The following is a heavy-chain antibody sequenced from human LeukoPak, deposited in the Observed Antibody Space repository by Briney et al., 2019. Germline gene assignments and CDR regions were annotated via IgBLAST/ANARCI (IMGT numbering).Heavy chain of an antibody. CDR1: GYTFTSYY. J-gene: IGHJ4*02. CDR2: INPSGGST. V-gene: IGHV1-46*01. CDR3: AREPLNCGGDCYFDY. D-gene: IGHD2-21*02. Sequence: ASVKVSCKASGYTFTSYYMHWVRQAPGQGLEWMGIINPSGGSTSYAQKFQGRVTMTRDMSTSTVYMELSSLRSEDTAVYYCAREPLNCGGDCYFDYWGQGTLVTVSS.